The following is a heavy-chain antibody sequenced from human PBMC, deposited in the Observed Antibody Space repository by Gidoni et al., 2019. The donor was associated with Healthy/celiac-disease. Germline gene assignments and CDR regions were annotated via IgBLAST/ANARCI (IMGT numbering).Heavy chain of an antibody. CDR3: ARLAHSSGWYPGWFDP. Sequence: QLQLQESGPGLVQPSETLSLTCTVSGCSISRSSYYWGWIRQPPGKGLEWIGSIYYSGRTYYNPSLKRRVNISVDTSKNQFYLKLSSGTAAETAGYYGARLAHSSGWYPGWFDPWGQGTLVTVSS. J-gene: IGHJ5*02. CDR1: GCSISRSSYY. D-gene: IGHD6-19*01. V-gene: IGHV4-39*01. CDR2: IYYSGRT.